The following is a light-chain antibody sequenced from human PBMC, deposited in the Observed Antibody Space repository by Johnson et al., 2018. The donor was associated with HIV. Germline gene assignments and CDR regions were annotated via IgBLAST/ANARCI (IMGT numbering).Light chain of an antibody. Sequence: QSVLTQPPSVSAAPGQKVTISCSGSSSNIGNNYVSWYQQLPGTAPKLLIYENNKRPSGIPDRFSGSQSGTSATLGITGLQTGDEADYYSGAWDSSLSAYVFGTGTKVTVL. CDR3: GAWDSSLSAYV. V-gene: IGLV1-51*02. CDR2: ENN. J-gene: IGLJ1*01. CDR1: SSNIGNNY.